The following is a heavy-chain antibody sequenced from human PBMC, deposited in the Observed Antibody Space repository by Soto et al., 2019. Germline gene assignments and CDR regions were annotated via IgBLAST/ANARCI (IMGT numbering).Heavy chain of an antibody. D-gene: IGHD6-6*01. CDR1: GFTVSSNY. CDR2: IYSGGST. J-gene: IGHJ6*02. CDR3: ARDRGAARRWYHYGSHV. V-gene: IGHV3-66*01. Sequence: EVQLVESGGGLVQPGGSLRLSCAASGFTVSSNYMSWVRQAPGKGLEWVSVIYSGGSTYYADSVKGRFTISRDNSKNTLYTRLNSLRPGDTAVYDCARDRGAARRWYHYGSHVWGQGTTGTVS.